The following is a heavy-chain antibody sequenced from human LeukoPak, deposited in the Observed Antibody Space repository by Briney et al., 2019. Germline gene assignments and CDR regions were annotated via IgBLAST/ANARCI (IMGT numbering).Heavy chain of an antibody. CDR3: ARDAPYSSGWYGVFDY. CDR2: IYSGGST. Sequence: GGSLRLSCAASGFTVSSNYMSWVRQAPGKGLEWVSVIYSGGSTYYADSVKGRFTISRDNSKNTLYLQMNSLRAEDTAVYYCARDAPYSSGWYGVFDYWGQGTLVTVSS. J-gene: IGHJ4*02. CDR1: GFTVSSNY. D-gene: IGHD6-19*01. V-gene: IGHV3-53*01.